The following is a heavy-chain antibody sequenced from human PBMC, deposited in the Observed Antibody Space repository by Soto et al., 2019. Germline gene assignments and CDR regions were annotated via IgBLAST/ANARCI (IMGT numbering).Heavy chain of an antibody. D-gene: IGHD2-2*02. V-gene: IGHV3-30-3*01. CDR2: ISFDGSSK. CDR3: ARDRDCSSTSCYNAFDV. Sequence: GGSLRLSCAASGFIFSDYAMHWVRQAPGKGLEWVAVISFDGSSKYYADSVEGRFTISRDNSRNTLFLQMNSLRAEDTAAFYCARDRDCSSTSCYNAFDVWGRGTMVTVSS. CDR1: GFIFSDYA. J-gene: IGHJ3*01.